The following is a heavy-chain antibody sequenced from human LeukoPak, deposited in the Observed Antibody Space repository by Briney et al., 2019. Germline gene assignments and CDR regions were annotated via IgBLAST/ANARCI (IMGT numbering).Heavy chain of an antibody. CDR3: ATRAGGSGGAHDYYYYYGMDV. D-gene: IGHD2-15*01. J-gene: IGHJ6*02. CDR1: GYTLTELS. Sequence: ASVKVSCKVSGYTLTELSMHWVRQAPGKGLEWMGGFDPEDGETIYAQKSQGRVTMTEDTSTDTAYMELSSLRSEDTAVYYCATRAGGSGGAHDYYYYYGMDVWGQGTTVTVSS. CDR2: FDPEDGET. V-gene: IGHV1-24*01.